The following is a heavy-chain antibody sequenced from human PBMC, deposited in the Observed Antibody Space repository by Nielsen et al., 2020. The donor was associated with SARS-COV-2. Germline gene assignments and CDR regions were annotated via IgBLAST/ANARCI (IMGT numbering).Heavy chain of an antibody. CDR3: ARARATIFGLVMSYGMDV. V-gene: IGHV1-2*06. Sequence: ASVKVSCKASGYTFTDYCIHWVRQAPGQGLEWMGRINPYSGGTNYAQKFQGTVTMTRDASISTVYMELTSDDTAVYYCARARATIFGLVMSYGMDVWGQGTTVAVSS. J-gene: IGHJ6*02. CDR2: INPYSGGT. D-gene: IGHD3/OR15-3a*01. CDR1: GYTFTDYC.